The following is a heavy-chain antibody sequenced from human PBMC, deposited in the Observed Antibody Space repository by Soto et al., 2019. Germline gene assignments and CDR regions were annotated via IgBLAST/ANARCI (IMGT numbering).Heavy chain of an antibody. D-gene: IGHD6-19*01. V-gene: IGHV4-4*01. CDR3: ARIRYSSGWYKGVDI. J-gene: IGHJ3*02. CDR1: SGSISSSNW. CDR2: IYHSGST. Sequence: QVQLQESGPGLMKPSGTLSLTCAVSSGSISSSNWWSWVRQPPGKGLEWIGEIYHSGSTIYNPSPKRRVTISVDKPQHQFPLKLSSVSAADPAVYCCARIRYSSGWYKGVDIWGQGTMVTVSS.